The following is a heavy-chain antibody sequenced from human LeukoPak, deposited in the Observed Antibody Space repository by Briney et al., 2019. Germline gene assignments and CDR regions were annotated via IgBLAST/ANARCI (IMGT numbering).Heavy chain of an antibody. J-gene: IGHJ5*02. V-gene: IGHV3-66*01. Sequence: GGSLRLSCAASGFTFSSNYMSWVRQAPGKGLEWVSVIYSGGRTHYADSVKGRFTISRDNSKNTLYLQMNSLRAEDTAVYYCARVKTTGGQDPWGQGTLVTVSS. CDR1: GFTFSSNY. CDR2: IYSGGRT. D-gene: IGHD2-8*02. CDR3: ARVKTTGGQDP.